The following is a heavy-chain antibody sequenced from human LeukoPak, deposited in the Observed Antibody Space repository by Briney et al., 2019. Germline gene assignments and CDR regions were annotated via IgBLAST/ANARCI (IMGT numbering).Heavy chain of an antibody. J-gene: IGHJ4*02. CDR1: GFTFSNYP. D-gene: IGHD1-26*01. CDR2: ISYDGSNK. CDR3: ARGGVVGAIYYFDY. Sequence: GRSLRLSCAASGFTFSNYPMHWVRQAPGKGLEWVAVISYDGSNKYYADSVKGRFTISRDNSKNTLNLQMNSLRAEDTAVYYCARGGVVGAIYYFDYWCQGTLVTVS. V-gene: IGHV3-30-3*01.